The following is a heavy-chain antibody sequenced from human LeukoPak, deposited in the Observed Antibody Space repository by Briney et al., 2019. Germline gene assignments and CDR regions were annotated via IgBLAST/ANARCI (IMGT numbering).Heavy chain of an antibody. CDR3: ARLSTVTTSFDY. J-gene: IGHJ4*02. Sequence: NPSETLSLTCTVSGGSISSYYWSWIRQPAGKGLECIGRIYTSGTTHYNPSLKSRVTMSVDTSKNQFSLKLSSVTAADTAVYYCARLSTVTTSFDYWGQGTLVTVSS. CDR2: IYTSGTT. V-gene: IGHV4-4*07. CDR1: GGSISSYY. D-gene: IGHD4-17*01.